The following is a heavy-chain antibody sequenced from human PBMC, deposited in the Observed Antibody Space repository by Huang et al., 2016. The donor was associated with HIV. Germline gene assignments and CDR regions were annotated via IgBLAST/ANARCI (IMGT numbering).Heavy chain of an antibody. Sequence: QLLLQESGPGLVKPSEALALTCAVSGGSIRSSDYHWGWIRQPPGKGLEWIGGIYETGRTNYSPSLKRRVTIAVDTSKNLFFLNLTSMTAADTAVYYCARHREGPVAYYSGWGSHLNYMDVWGRGRTVGVSS. V-gene: IGHV4-39*01. CDR2: IYETGRT. J-gene: IGHJ6*03. CDR3: ARHREGPVAYYSGWGSHLNYMDV. D-gene: IGHD3-10*01. CDR1: GGSIRSSDYH.